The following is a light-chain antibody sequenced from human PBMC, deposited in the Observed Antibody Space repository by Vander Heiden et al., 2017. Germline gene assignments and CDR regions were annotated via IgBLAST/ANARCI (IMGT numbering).Light chain of an antibody. CDR2: GAS. CDR1: QSVSSSY. Sequence: EIVLTPSSGTLSLSPGERATLSCMASQSVSSSYLAWYQQKPGRAPRLLIYGASSRATGIPDRFSGSGSGADFTLTISRLEPEDFAVYYCQQYGSSPWTFGQGTKVEIK. CDR3: QQYGSSPWT. J-gene: IGKJ1*01. V-gene: IGKV3-20*01.